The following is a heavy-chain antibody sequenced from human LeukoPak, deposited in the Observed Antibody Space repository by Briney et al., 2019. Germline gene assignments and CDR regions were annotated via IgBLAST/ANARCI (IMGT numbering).Heavy chain of an antibody. CDR2: ISYDGSNK. D-gene: IGHD2-2*01. V-gene: IGHV3-30*04. CDR3: ARGYQLLSRGGYFDY. J-gene: IGHJ4*02. CDR1: GFTFSSYA. Sequence: PGGSLRLSCAASGFTFSSYAMHWVRQAPGKGLEWVAVISYDGSNKYYADSVKGRFTISRDNSKNTLYLQMNSLRAEDTAVYYCARGYQLLSRGGYFDYWGQGTLVTVSS.